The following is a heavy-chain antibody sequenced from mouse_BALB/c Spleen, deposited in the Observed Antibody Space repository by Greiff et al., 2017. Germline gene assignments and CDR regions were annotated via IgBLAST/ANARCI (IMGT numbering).Heavy chain of an antibody. D-gene: IGHD2-14*01. CDR3: TAYRSLDY. CDR1: GYTFTSYW. J-gene: IGHJ2*01. Sequence: QVQLQQPGAELVRPGASVKLSCKASGYTFTSYWINWVKQRPGQGLEWIGNIYPSDSYTNYNQKFKDKATLTVDKSSSTAYMQLSSPTSEDSAVYYCTAYRSLDYWGQGTTLTVSS. V-gene: IGHV1-69*02. CDR2: IYPSDSYT.